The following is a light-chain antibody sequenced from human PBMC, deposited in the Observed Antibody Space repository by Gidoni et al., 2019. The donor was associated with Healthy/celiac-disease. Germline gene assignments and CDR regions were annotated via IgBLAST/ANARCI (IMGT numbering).Light chain of an antibody. CDR2: EIS. Sequence: QSALTPPASVSGSPPTSSTISCTGTSSDVGGYNHVSWYQQQPGKAPKLMIYEISNRPSGVSNRFSGSKSGNTASLTISGLQAEDEADYYCSSYTSSSTLGVFGGGTKLTVL. V-gene: IGLV2-14*01. CDR1: SSDVGGYNH. J-gene: IGLJ3*02. CDR3: SSYTSSSTLGV.